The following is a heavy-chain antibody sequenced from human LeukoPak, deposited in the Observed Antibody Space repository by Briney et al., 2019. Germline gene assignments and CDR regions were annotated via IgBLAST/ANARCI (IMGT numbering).Heavy chain of an antibody. CDR2: IYYRSKWYS. Sequence: SQTLLLTCAISGDSVSGNRATWNWLRQSPSRGLEWLGRIYYRSKWYSDYAVSVKGRITINPDTSKNQFSLLLNSVTPEDTAVYFCGGAEHDWGSDYWGQGTLVTVSS. V-gene: IGHV6-1*01. D-gene: IGHD3-9*01. J-gene: IGHJ4*02. CDR3: GGAEHDWGSDY. CDR1: GDSVSGNRAT.